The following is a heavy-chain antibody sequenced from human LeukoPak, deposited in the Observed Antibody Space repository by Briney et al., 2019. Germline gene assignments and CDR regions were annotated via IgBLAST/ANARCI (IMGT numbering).Heavy chain of an antibody. V-gene: IGHV3-23*01. CDR2: SGSGDST. CDR1: GFSFSNYA. D-gene: IGHD3-3*01. J-gene: IGHJ4*02. Sequence: GGSLRLSCAASGFSFSNYAMNWVRQAPGKGLEWVSGSGSGDSTYYADSVKGRFTSSRDNSKNTLYLQMNSLRAEDTAVYYCAKGAYYADWGQGTLVTVSS. CDR3: AKGAYYAD.